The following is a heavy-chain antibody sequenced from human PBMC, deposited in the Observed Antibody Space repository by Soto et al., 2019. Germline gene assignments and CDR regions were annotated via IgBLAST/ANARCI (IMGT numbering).Heavy chain of an antibody. CDR3: ARERAYWFDP. Sequence: GASVKVSCKASGYTFTSYGISWVRQAPGQGLEWMGWINAGNGNTKYSQKFQGRVTITRDTSASTAYMELSSLRSEDTAVYYCARERAYWFDPWGQGTLVTVSS. D-gene: IGHD3-16*01. CDR1: GYTFTSYG. J-gene: IGHJ5*02. V-gene: IGHV1-3*01. CDR2: INAGNGNT.